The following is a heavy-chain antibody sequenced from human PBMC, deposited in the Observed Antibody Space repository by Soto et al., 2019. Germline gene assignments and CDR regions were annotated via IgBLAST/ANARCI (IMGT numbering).Heavy chain of an antibody. CDR2: ISYDGSNK. Sequence: GGSLRLSCAASGFTFSSYGMHWVRQAPGKGLEWVAVISYDGSNKYYADSVKGRFTISRDNSKNTLYLQMNSLRAEDTAVYYCAKLLGYCSSTSCYADYWGQGTLVTVSS. V-gene: IGHV3-30*18. J-gene: IGHJ4*02. D-gene: IGHD2-2*01. CDR3: AKLLGYCSSTSCYADY. CDR1: GFTFSSYG.